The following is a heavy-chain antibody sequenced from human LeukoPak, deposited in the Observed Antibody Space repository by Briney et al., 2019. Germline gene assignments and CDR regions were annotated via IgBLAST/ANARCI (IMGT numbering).Heavy chain of an antibody. CDR3: AKDLDISGVAAGGSDPFDY. CDR1: EFTFSSYG. V-gene: IGHV3-33*03. D-gene: IGHD6-13*01. J-gene: IGHJ4*02. Sequence: QAGGSLRLSCAASEFTFSSYGTQSVRQAPGKGLEWEALIWYDGSNKYYADSVKGRFTISRDKSKNTLYLQMNSLRAEDTAVYYCAKDLDISGVAAGGSDPFDYWGQATLVTVSS. CDR2: IWYDGSNK.